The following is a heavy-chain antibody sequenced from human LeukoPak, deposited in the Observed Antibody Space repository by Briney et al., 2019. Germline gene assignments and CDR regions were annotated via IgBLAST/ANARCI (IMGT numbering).Heavy chain of an antibody. J-gene: IGHJ1*01. CDR1: GYTFTGYY. D-gene: IGHD6-19*01. CDR2: INPNSGGT. Sequence: ASVKVSCKASGYTFTGYYMHWVRQAPGQGLEWMGWINPNSGGTNYAQKFQGRVTMTRDTPISTAYMELSRLRSDDTAVYYCARDLGQWLGGNRGYFQHWGQGTLVTVSS. CDR3: ARDLGQWLGGNRGYFQH. V-gene: IGHV1-2*02.